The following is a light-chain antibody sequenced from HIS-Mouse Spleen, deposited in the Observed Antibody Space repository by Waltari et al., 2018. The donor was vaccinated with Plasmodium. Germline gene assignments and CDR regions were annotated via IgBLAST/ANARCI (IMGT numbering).Light chain of an antibody. CDR1: SLRRYY. CDR3: NSRDSSGNHWV. J-gene: IGLJ3*02. V-gene: IGLV3-19*01. Sequence: SSELTQDPAVSVALGQTVRITCQGDSLRRYYASWYQQKPGQAPVIVIYGKNNRPPGIPDRFSGSSSGNTASLTITGAQAEDEADYYCNSRDSSGNHWVFGGGTKLTVL. CDR2: GKN.